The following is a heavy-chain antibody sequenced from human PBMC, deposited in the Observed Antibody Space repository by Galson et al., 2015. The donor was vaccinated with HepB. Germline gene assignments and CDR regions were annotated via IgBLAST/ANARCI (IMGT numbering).Heavy chain of an antibody. CDR2: INHSGST. V-gene: IGHV4-34*01. D-gene: IGHD2-2*01. CDR3: ASSKYCSSTSCYYASIYYMDV. Sequence: ETLSPTCAVYGGSFSGYYWSWSRQPPGKRLEWIGDINHSGSTNYTPSLKSRVTISVDTSKNQFSLKLSSVTAADTAVYYCASSKYCSSTSCYYASIYYMDVWGKGTTVTVSS. J-gene: IGHJ6*03. CDR1: GGSFSGYY.